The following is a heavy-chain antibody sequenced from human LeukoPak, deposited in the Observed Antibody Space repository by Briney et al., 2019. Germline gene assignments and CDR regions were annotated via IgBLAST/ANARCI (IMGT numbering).Heavy chain of an antibody. CDR2: IYYSGST. J-gene: IGHJ4*02. CDR1: GGSISSYY. D-gene: IGHD6-19*01. V-gene: IGHV4-59*08. CDR3: ARLAAAGTVDY. Sequence: SETLSLTCTVSGGSISSYYWSCIRQPPGKALEWIGYIYYSGSTNYNPSLKSRVTISVDTSKNQFSLKLSSVTAADTAVYYCARLAAAGTVDYWGQGTLVTVSS.